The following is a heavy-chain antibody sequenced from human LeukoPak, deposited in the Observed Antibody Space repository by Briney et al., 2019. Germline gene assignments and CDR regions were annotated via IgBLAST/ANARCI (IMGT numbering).Heavy chain of an antibody. CDR1: GCSISSHY. J-gene: IGHJ4*02. Sequence: SETLSLTCTVSGCSISSHYWSWIRQPPGKGLEWIGYIYYSGSTNYNPSLKSRVTISVDTSKNQFSLKLSSVTAADTAVYYCARDPEGSSGNDLGFDYWGQGTLVTVSS. V-gene: IGHV4-59*11. CDR3: ARDPEGSSGNDLGFDY. D-gene: IGHD4-23*01. CDR2: IYYSGST.